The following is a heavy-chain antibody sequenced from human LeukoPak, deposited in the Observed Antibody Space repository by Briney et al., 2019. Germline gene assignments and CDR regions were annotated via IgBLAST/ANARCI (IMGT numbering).Heavy chain of an antibody. CDR1: GFTFSSHA. D-gene: IGHD2-2*01. V-gene: IGHV3-64*01. J-gene: IGHJ4*02. CDR3: ARDPHCGSTSCLSYFDY. CDR2: ISSDGGVT. Sequence: GGSLRLSCAASGFTFSSHAMHWVRQAPGKGLEYFSAISSDGGVTYYANSVKGRFTISRDNSKNTVHLQMGSLRGEDMAVYYCARDPHCGSTSCLSYFDYWGQGTLVTVSS.